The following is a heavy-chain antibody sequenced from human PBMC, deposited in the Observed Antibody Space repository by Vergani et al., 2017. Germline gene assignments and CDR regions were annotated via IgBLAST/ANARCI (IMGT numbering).Heavy chain of an antibody. J-gene: IGHJ6*02. CDR3: AKANPRNSGYDYLYYYHAMDV. CDR1: GFTFNHYA. D-gene: IGHD5-12*01. Sequence: EVQLLESGGDLVQPGGSLRLSCAASGFTFNHYAMNWVRQAPGKGLEWVSGISGSGGSTYYAGAVKGRFTISRASSKNTLYLQMNSLGAGDTAVYYCAKANPRNSGYDYLYYYHAMDVWGQGTTVTVSS. V-gene: IGHV3-23*01. CDR2: ISGSGGST.